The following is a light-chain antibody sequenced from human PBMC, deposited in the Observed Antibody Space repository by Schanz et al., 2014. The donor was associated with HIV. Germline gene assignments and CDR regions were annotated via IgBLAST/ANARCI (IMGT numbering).Light chain of an antibody. CDR1: SSDVGGYNY. V-gene: IGLV2-8*01. J-gene: IGLJ3*02. CDR3: SSYAGSNNLV. Sequence: QSALTQPPSASGSPGQSVAISCTGTSSDVGGYNYVSWYHQKPGKAPKLVIYEVSKRPSGVPDRFSGSKSGNTASLTVSGLQAEDEADYYCSSYAGSNNLVFGGGTKLTVL. CDR2: EVS.